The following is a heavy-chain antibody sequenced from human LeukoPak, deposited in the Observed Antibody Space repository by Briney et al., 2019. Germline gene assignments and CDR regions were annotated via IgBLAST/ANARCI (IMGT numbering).Heavy chain of an antibody. CDR3: ARAPERDYGDINAFDI. CDR1: GFTFSSYA. CDR2: ISYDGSNK. Sequence: GGSLRLSCAASGFTFSSYAMHWVRQAPGKGLEWVAVISYDGSNKYYADSVKGRFTISRDNSKNTLYLQMNSLRAEDTAVYYCARAPERDYGDINAFDIWGQGTMVTVPS. D-gene: IGHD4-17*01. V-gene: IGHV3-30-3*01. J-gene: IGHJ3*02.